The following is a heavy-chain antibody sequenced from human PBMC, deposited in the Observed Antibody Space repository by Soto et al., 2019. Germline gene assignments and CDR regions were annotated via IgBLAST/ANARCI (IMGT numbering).Heavy chain of an antibody. CDR3: AAAVDYGDLPFDY. J-gene: IGHJ4*02. D-gene: IGHD4-17*01. CDR1: VFTVSSYV. V-gene: IGHV3-33*01. Sequence: LXLSCAASVFTVSSYVMHWVRQAPGKGLEWVAVIWYDGSNKYYADSVKGRFTISRDNSKNMLYLQMNSLRAEDTAVYYCAAAVDYGDLPFDYWGQGTLVTVSS. CDR2: IWYDGSNK.